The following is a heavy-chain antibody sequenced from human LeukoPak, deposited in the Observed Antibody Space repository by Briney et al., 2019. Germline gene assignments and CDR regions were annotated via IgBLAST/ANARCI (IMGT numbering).Heavy chain of an antibody. V-gene: IGHV1-69*05. J-gene: IGHJ3*02. CDR3: ARTAMVRQRGAFDI. D-gene: IGHD3-10*01. CDR2: IIPIFGTA. CDR1: GGTFSSYA. Sequence: SVKVSCKASGGTFSSYAISWVRQAPGQGLEWMGGIIPIFGTANYAQKFQGRVTMTRDTSTSTVYMELSSLRSEDTAVYYCARTAMVRQRGAFDIWGQGTMVTVSS.